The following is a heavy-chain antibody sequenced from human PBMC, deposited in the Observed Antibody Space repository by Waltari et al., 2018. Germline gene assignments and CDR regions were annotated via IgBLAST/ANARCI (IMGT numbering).Heavy chain of an antibody. D-gene: IGHD1-1*01. CDR2: LNPGNRET. Sequence: QVQLVQSGAEVVSRGASVRVSCKASGYRLSSQSIHWVRQAPGQRIEWMAWLNPGNRETKDSQKFQGRVSVTRDTSARTVYMDLSSLTSEDTATYYCARGATTKFYYYYYYMDVWGQGTSVTVSS. J-gene: IGHJ6*03. CDR3: ARGATTKFYYYYYYMDV. CDR1: GYRLSSQS. V-gene: IGHV1-3*01.